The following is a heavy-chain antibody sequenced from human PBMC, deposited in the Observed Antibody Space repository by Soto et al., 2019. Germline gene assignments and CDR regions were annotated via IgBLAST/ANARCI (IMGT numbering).Heavy chain of an antibody. D-gene: IGHD2-2*01. CDR1: GFTFSSYW. Sequence: PGGSLRLSCAASGFTFSSYWMSWVRQAPGKGLEWVANIKQDGSEKYYVDSVKGRFTISRDNAKNSLYLQMNSLRAEDTAVYYCVREEVRYCSSTSCYAGHYYGMDVWGQGTTVTVSS. CDR3: VREEVRYCSSTSCYAGHYYGMDV. V-gene: IGHV3-7*05. J-gene: IGHJ6*02. CDR2: IKQDGSEK.